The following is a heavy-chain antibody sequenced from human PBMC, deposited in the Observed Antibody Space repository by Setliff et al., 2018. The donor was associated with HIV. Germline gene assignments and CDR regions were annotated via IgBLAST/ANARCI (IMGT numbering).Heavy chain of an antibody. CDR3: ARDWGYIAATPDY. D-gene: IGHD5-12*01. Sequence: SETLSLTCTVSGDSITTNDYYWGWIRQPPGKGLEWIGIIHYNGRTYYDPSLKSRVTIFVDTSKTQFSLNLSSVTAADAAIYYCARDWGYIAATPDYWGQGTRVTVSS. V-gene: IGHV4-39*02. CDR2: IHYNGRT. CDR1: GDSITTNDYY. J-gene: IGHJ4*02.